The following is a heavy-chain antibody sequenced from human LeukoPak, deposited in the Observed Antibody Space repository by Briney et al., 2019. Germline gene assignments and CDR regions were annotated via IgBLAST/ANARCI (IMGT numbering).Heavy chain of an antibody. V-gene: IGHV3-21*01. Sequence: GGSLRLSCAASGFTFSSYSMNWVRQAPGKGLEWVSSISSSSSYIYYADSVKGRFTISRVNAKNSLYLQMNSLRAEDTAVYYCARVPYCSSTSCLSPGGYWGQGTLVTVSS. D-gene: IGHD2-2*01. J-gene: IGHJ4*02. CDR2: ISSSSSYI. CDR1: GFTFSSYS. CDR3: ARVPYCSSTSCLSPGGY.